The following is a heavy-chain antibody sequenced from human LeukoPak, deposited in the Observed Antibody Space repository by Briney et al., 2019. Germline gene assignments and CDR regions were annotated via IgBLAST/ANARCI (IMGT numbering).Heavy chain of an antibody. D-gene: IGHD4-17*01. CDR3: AKEDGDYFSLGAFDI. V-gene: IGHV1-2*02. J-gene: IGHJ3*02. Sequence: RASVKVSCKASGYTFTGYYMHWVRQAPGQGLEWMGWINPNSGGTNYAQEFQGRVTMTRDTSINTAYMELSRLRSDDTAVYYCAKEDGDYFSLGAFDIWGQGTMVTVSS. CDR2: INPNSGGT. CDR1: GYTFTGYY.